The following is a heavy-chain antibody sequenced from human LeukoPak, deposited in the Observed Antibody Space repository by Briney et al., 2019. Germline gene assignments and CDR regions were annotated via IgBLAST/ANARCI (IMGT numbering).Heavy chain of an antibody. D-gene: IGHD3-10*01. Sequence: ASVKVSCKASGYTLTSYDINWVRQATGQGLEWMGWMNPNSGNTGYAQKFQGRVTITRNTSISTAYMELSSLRSEDTAVYYCARGGEPDDAFDIWGQGTMVTVSS. J-gene: IGHJ3*02. V-gene: IGHV1-8*01. CDR2: MNPNSGNT. CDR1: GYTLTSYD. CDR3: ARGGEPDDAFDI.